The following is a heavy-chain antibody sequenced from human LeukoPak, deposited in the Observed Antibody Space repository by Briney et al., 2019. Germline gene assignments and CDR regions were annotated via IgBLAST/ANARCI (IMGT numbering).Heavy chain of an antibody. Sequence: MSSETLSLTCTVSGASVNNYYWTCIRQPAGRGLEWIGRIYSSGNINENPSLRSRASISLATSNHQFSLKLTSVTPAHTAVYYCARGTVLGGVLSRRPKKTPIDAIDIWGQGAMVTVSS. J-gene: IGHJ3*02. CDR1: GASVNNYY. D-gene: IGHD3-16*01. CDR3: ARGTVLGGVLSRRPKKTPIDAIDI. CDR2: IYSSGNI. V-gene: IGHV4-4*07.